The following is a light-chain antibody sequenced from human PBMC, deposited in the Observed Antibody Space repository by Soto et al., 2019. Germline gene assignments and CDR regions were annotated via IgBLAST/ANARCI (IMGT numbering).Light chain of an antibody. J-gene: IGKJ3*01. CDR2: DAS. V-gene: IGKV3-11*01. CDR1: QSVSSY. Sequence: EIVLTQSPATLSLSPGERATLSCRASQSVSSYLAWYQQKPGQAPRLLIYDASNRATGIPARFSGSGSGTDFTLAISSLEPEDFAVYYCQQRRNWPLITFGPGTKVDIE. CDR3: QQRRNWPLIT.